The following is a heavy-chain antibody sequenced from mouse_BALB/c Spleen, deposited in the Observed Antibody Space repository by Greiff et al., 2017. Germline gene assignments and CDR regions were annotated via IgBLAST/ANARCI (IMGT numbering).Heavy chain of an antibody. Sequence: EVQLQESGPGLVKPSQSLSLTCSVTGYSITSGYYWNWIRQFPGNKLEWMGYISYDGSNNYNPSLKNRISITRDTSKNQFFLKLNSVTTEDTATYYCARNYYRYDFDYWGQGTTLTVSS. CDR2: ISYDGSN. CDR1: GYSITSGYY. J-gene: IGHJ2*01. D-gene: IGHD2-14*01. CDR3: ARNYYRYDFDY. V-gene: IGHV3-6*02.